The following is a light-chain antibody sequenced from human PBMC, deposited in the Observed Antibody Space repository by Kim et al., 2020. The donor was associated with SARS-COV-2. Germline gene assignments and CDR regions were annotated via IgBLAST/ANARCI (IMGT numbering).Light chain of an antibody. CDR1: SSNLGSNT. CDR3: AAWDDSHVA. V-gene: IGLV1-44*01. Sequence: QSVLTQPPSASGTPGQRVTISCSGSSSNLGSNTVNWYQQLPGTAPKLLIYSNTQRPSGVPDRFSGSKSGTSASLAISGLQSEDEADYYCAAWDDSHVAFGGGTQLTVL. J-gene: IGLJ2*01. CDR2: SNT.